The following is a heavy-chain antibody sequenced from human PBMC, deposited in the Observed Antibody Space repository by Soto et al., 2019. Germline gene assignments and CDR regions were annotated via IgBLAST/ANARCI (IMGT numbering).Heavy chain of an antibody. Sequence: PSETLSLTCTVSGGSISSYYWSWIRQPPGKGLEWIGYIYYSGSTNYNPSLKSRVTISVDTSKNQFSLKLSSVTAADTAVYYCARVRRDHYYDSSGYLFDYWGQGTLVTVSS. D-gene: IGHD3-22*01. CDR1: GGSISSYY. J-gene: IGHJ4*02. V-gene: IGHV4-59*01. CDR3: ARVRRDHYYDSSGYLFDY. CDR2: IYYSGST.